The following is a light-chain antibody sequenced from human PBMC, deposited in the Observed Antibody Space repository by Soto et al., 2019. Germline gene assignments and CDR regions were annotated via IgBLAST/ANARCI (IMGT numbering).Light chain of an antibody. J-gene: IGLJ3*02. Sequence: QSALTQPASVSGSPGQSITISCTGTSSDIGTYNYVSWYQHHPGTAPKLIIYEVSDRPSGVSNCFSGSKSGNTASLTISGLQVEDEGDYYCNSFTTSNTWVFGGGTKLTVL. CDR3: NSFTTSNTWV. V-gene: IGLV2-14*01. CDR1: SSDIGTYNY. CDR2: EVS.